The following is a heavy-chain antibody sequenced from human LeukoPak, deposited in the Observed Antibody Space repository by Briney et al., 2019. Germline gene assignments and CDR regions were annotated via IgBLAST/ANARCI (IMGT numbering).Heavy chain of an antibody. CDR1: GFTFSGYV. J-gene: IGHJ5*02. CDR2: IRYDGSNK. D-gene: IGHD2-2*01. V-gene: IGHV3-30*02. Sequence: GGSLRLSCAASGFTFSGYVMHWVRQAPGKGLEWAAFIRYDGSNKYYADSVKGRFTISRDNSKNTLYLQMNSLRAEDTAVYYCAKDLYCSSTSCSEASWGQGTLVTVSS. CDR3: AKDLYCSSTSCSEAS.